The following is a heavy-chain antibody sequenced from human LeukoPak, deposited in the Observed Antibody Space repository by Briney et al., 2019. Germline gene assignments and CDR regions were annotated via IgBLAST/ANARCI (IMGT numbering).Heavy chain of an antibody. Sequence: GGSLRLSCAASGFTFSSYAMHWVRQAPGKGLEWVSAISGSGDSTYYADSVKGRFTISRDNSRNTLYLQMNSLRAGDTAVYYCAKSFRSTSLDYWGQGTLVTVSS. J-gene: IGHJ4*02. D-gene: IGHD2-2*01. CDR2: ISGSGDST. CDR3: AKSFRSTSLDY. V-gene: IGHV3-23*01. CDR1: GFTFSSYA.